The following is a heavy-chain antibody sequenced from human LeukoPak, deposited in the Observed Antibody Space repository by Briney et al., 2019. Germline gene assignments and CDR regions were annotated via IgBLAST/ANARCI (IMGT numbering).Heavy chain of an antibody. D-gene: IGHD3-3*01. V-gene: IGHV3-48*02. CDR2: ISSCSSTI. CDR1: GFTFSSYA. CDR3: ARDSGVDAHIDY. J-gene: IGHJ4*02. Sequence: GGSLRPSCAASGFTFSSYALNWVRQAPGKGLEWISYISSCSSTIYYTDSVKGRFTISRDNAKNSLYLQMNSLRDEDTAVYYCARDSGVDAHIDYWGQGTLVTVSA.